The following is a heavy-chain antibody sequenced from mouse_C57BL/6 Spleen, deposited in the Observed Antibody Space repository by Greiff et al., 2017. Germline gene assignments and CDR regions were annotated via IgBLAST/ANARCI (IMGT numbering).Heavy chain of an antibody. J-gene: IGHJ1*03. V-gene: IGHV1-69*01. Sequence: QVQLQQPGAELVMPGASVKLSCKASGYTFTSYWMHWVKQRPGQGLEWIGEIDPSDSYTNYNQKFKGKSTLTVDKSSRTAYMQLSSLTSEDSAVYYCARRDSNYVRDWYCDVWGTGTTVTVSA. CDR2: IDPSDSYT. CDR3: ARRDSNYVRDWYCDV. CDR1: GYTFTSYW. D-gene: IGHD2-5*01.